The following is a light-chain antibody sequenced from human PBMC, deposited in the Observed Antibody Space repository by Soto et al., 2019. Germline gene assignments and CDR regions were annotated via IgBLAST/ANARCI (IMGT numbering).Light chain of an antibody. CDR2: DAS. V-gene: IGKV1-5*01. J-gene: IGKJ5*01. CDR3: QQLNTLPFT. Sequence: DIQMTQSPSTLSASVGDRVTITCRASQSISSWLAWYQQKPGKAPKLLIYDASSLESGVPSRFSGSGSRTEFTLTISGLLPEDFATYHCQQLNTLPFTFGQGTRLEIK. CDR1: QSISSW.